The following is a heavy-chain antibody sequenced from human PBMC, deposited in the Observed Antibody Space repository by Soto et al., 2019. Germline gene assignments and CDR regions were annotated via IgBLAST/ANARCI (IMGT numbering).Heavy chain of an antibody. D-gene: IGHD6-19*01. CDR1: GFAFSDYS. Sequence: DVQLLESGGGVVQSGGSLRLSCSASGFAFSDYSMHWVRQAPGKGPEWVSAISGGGGNTYYAGSVNGRFTISRDNSRNTLYLQMQSLRDDDTALYYCAKETYGSGLTLDSWGQGTRATVSS. V-gene: IGHV3-23*01. CDR3: AKETYGSGLTLDS. J-gene: IGHJ4*02. CDR2: ISGGGGNT.